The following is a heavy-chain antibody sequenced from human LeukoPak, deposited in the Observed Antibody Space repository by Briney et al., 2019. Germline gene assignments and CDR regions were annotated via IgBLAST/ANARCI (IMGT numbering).Heavy chain of an antibody. J-gene: IGHJ4*02. Sequence: GGSLRLSCAASGFTVTTNYMSWVPQAPGKGLKYSSVFYTGGRTYYADSVKGRFTISRDNSKNTLYLQLNSLRAEDTAVYYCARLAPRTIVTSGYFDYWGQGTLVTVSS. CDR3: ARLAPRTIVTSGYFDY. CDR1: GFTVTTNY. D-gene: IGHD1-14*01. V-gene: IGHV3-66*01. CDR2: FYTGGRT.